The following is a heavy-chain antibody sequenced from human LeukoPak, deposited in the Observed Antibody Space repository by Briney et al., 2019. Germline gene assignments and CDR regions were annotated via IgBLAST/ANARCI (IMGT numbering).Heavy chain of an antibody. J-gene: IGHJ4*02. CDR3: ARGMGSGSSSVFDF. CDR1: GFTFSSYD. Sequence: PGGSLRLSCAASGFTFSSYDMHWVRQVTGKGLEWVSGIDIGGGTYYPGSVKGRFTISRENAQNSLYPQMTNLRAGDTAMYYCARGMGSGSSSVFDFWGQGTLVTVSS. CDR2: IDIGGGT. D-gene: IGHD3-10*01. V-gene: IGHV3-13*04.